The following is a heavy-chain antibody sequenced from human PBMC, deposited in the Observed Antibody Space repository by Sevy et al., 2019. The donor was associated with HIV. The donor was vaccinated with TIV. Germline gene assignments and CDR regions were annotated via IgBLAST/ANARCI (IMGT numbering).Heavy chain of an antibody. CDR2: ISYDGSNK. J-gene: IGHJ1*01. Sequence: GGSLRLSCAASGFTFSSYGMHWVRQAPGKGLEGVAVISYDGSNKYYADSVKGRFTISRDNSKNTLYLQMNSLRAEDTAVYYCAKDYLVGVVVAATPGFQHWGQGTLVTVSS. V-gene: IGHV3-30*18. CDR3: AKDYLVGVVVAATPGFQH. CDR1: GFTFSSYG. D-gene: IGHD2-15*01.